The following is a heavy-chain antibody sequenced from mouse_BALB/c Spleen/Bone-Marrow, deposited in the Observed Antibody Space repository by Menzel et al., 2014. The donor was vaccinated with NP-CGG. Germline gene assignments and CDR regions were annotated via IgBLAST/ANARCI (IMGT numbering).Heavy chain of an antibody. V-gene: IGHV5-9-2*01. CDR3: ARHAYYDQTEVSFVY. J-gene: IGHJ3*01. D-gene: IGHD2-4*01. CDR2: ISGGGSYT. Sequence: DVQLVESGGGLVKSGGSLKLSCAASGFTFNSYGMSWVRQTPEKRLEWVATISGGGSYTFYPDSVKGRFAISRDNAKNNLYLQLSSLRSEDTALYYCARHAYYDQTEVSFVYWGQGTLVTVSA. CDR1: GFTFNSYG.